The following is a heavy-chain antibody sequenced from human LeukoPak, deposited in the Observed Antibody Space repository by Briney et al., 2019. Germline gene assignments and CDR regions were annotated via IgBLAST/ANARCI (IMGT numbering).Heavy chain of an antibody. D-gene: IGHD3-3*01. V-gene: IGHV4-4*07. J-gene: IGHJ6*02. CDR2: IYSSGST. CDR1: GGSISSYY. Sequence: SETLSLTCTVSGGSISSYYWSWIRQPAGKGLEWIGRIYSSGSTNHNPSLKSRVTMSVDTSKNQFSLKLSSVTAADTAVYYCARGLRFLESDYYYYGTDVWGQGTTVTVSS. CDR3: ARGLRFLESDYYYYGTDV.